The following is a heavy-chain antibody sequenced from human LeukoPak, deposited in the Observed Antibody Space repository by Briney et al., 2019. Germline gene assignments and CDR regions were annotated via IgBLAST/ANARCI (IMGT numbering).Heavy chain of an antibody. J-gene: IGHJ4*02. CDR2: IIPTFGTA. CDR3: ARAPGYSSGWQLFDY. V-gene: IGHV1-69*05. Sequence: SVKVSCKASGGTFSSYAISWVRQAPGQGLEWMGRIIPTFGTANYAQKFQGRVTITTDESTSTAYMELSSLRSEGTAVYYCARAPGYSSGWQLFDYWGQGTLFTVYS. D-gene: IGHD6-19*01. CDR1: GGTFSSYA.